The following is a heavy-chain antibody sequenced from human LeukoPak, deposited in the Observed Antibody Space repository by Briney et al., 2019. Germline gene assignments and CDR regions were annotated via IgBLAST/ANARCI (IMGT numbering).Heavy chain of an antibody. CDR3: ARDGAVAGIDY. D-gene: IGHD6-19*01. V-gene: IGHV4-59*01. CDR2: IYYSGST. CDR1: Y. J-gene: IGHJ4*02. Sequence: YXXWIRQPPGKGLEWIGYIYYSGSTNYNPSLKSRVTISVDTSKNQFSLKLSSVTAADTAVYYCARDGAVAGIDYWGQGTLVTVSS.